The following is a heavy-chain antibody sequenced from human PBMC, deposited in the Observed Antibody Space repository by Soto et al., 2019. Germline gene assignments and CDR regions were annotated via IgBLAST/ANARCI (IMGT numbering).Heavy chain of an antibody. Sequence: QVELVQSGGEVKKPGAAVKVSCKAAGYTFTSHGISWVRQAPGQGLEWVGWINPNNDNSVSAQKFQDRVTLTTDTSTSTVYMELRSLTSADTAFYYCARTPTYSRLGDHWGQGTLVTVAS. D-gene: IGHD3-22*01. V-gene: IGHV1-18*04. CDR1: GYTFTSHG. CDR3: ARTPTYSRLGDH. CDR2: INPNNDNS. J-gene: IGHJ4*02.